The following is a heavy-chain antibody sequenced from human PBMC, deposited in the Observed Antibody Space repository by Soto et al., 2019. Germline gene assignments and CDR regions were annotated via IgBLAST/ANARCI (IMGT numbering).Heavy chain of an antibody. J-gene: IGHJ6*02. V-gene: IGHV1-46*01. Sequence: SVKVSCKTSGYFFASYSMHWVRQDPGQGLEWMGMINPSVGSTSYVEKFQGRVTMTRDTSTSTVYMEVSSLTSEDTAVYYCARDPNFRLTFHYYGMDVWGQGTTVTVSS. CDR3: ARDPNFRLTFHYYGMDV. CDR1: GYFFASYS. CDR2: INPSVGST.